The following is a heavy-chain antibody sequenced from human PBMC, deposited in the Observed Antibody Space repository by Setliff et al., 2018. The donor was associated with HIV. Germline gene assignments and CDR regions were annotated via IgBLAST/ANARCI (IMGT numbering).Heavy chain of an antibody. CDR3: ARQTWEYYDTLTGYYRSPKNFDS. D-gene: IGHD3-9*01. J-gene: IGHJ4*02. CDR2: IYYSGST. CDR1: GASISSGGYY. V-gene: IGHV4-39*01. Sequence: SETLSLTCTVSGASISSGGYYWSWIRQHPGKGLEWIGYIYYSGSTYYNPSLKSRVTISVDTSKNQFSLKLSSVTAADTAVYYCARQTWEYYDTLTGYYRSPKNFDSWGQGTLVTVSS.